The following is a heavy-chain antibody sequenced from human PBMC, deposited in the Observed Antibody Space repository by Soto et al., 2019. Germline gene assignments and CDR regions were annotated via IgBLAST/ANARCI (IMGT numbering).Heavy chain of an antibody. J-gene: IGHJ6*03. CDR3: GCSKVTTGYPYYSYTDV. CDR2: IIGYNVST. Sequence: QVQLVQSGAEVKKPGTSVKVSCKASGYTFTTFGISWVRQAPGQGLEWRGWIIGYNVSTNFAQKLQGRVTMTRDTSTSTAYMELRSLRSDDTAVYYCGCSKVTTGYPYYSYTDVWGKETPVTVSS. D-gene: IGHD4-4*01. V-gene: IGHV1-18*01. CDR1: GYTFTTFG.